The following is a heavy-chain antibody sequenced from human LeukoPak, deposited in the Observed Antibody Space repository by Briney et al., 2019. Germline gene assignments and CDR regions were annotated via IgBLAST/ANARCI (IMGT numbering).Heavy chain of an antibody. D-gene: IGHD6-6*01. CDR2: IYYSGST. CDR3: ARGHSLGIAARLWFDP. CDR1: GGSISSGGYY. Sequence: SETLSLTCTVSGGSISSGGYYWSWIRQHPGKGLEWIGYIYYSGSTYYNPPLKSRVTISVDTSKNQFSLKLSSVTAADTAVYYCARGHSLGIAARLWFDPWGQGTLVTVSS. V-gene: IGHV4-31*03. J-gene: IGHJ5*02.